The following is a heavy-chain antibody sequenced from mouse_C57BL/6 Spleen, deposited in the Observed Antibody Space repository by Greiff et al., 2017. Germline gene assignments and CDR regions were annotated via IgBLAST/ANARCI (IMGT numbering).Heavy chain of an antibody. Sequence: EVKVEESGGGLVQPGGSMKLSCAASGFTFSDAWMDWVRQSPEKGLEWVAEIRNKANNHATYYAESVKGRFTISRDDSKSSVYLQMNSLRAEDTGIYYCTRGITTVVATEYAMDYWGQGTSVTVSS. CDR3: TRGITTVVATEYAMDY. CDR2: IRNKANNHAT. D-gene: IGHD1-1*01. CDR1: GFTFSDAW. V-gene: IGHV6-6*01. J-gene: IGHJ4*01.